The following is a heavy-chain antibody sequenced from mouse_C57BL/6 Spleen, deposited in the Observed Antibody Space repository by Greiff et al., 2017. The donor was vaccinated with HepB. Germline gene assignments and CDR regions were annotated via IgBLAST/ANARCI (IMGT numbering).Heavy chain of an antibody. J-gene: IGHJ2*01. CDR3: ARELLRNFDY. Sequence: VKLMESGAELARPGASVKLSCKASGYTFTSYGISWVKQRTGQGLEWIGEIYPRSGNTYYNEKFKGKATLTADKSSSTAYMELRSLTSEDSAVYFCARELLRNFDYWGQGTTLTVSS. V-gene: IGHV1-81*01. CDR2: IYPRSGNT. D-gene: IGHD1-1*01. CDR1: GYTFTSYG.